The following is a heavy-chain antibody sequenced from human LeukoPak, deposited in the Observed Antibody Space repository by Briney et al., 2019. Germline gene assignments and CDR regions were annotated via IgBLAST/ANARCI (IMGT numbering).Heavy chain of an antibody. V-gene: IGHV3-74*01. Sequence: PAGGSLRLSCAASGFTFSSYWMHWARQPPGKGLEWLSRISPDGRSTNYADSVKGRFTISRDNRKNTLYLQMDSLRIGDTAVYYCARKLKYGDPFYWGQGTLVTVSS. D-gene: IGHD4-17*01. CDR2: ISPDGRST. J-gene: IGHJ4*02. CDR1: GFTFSSYW. CDR3: ARKLKYGDPFY.